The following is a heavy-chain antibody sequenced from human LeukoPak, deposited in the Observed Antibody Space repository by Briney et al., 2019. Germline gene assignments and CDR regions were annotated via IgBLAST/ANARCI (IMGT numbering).Heavy chain of an antibody. D-gene: IGHD3-3*01. J-gene: IGHJ6*03. CDR2: INWNGGST. CDR3: ARFRVGYDFWSGYFPKYYYYYMDV. V-gene: IGHV3-20*04. CDR1: GFTFDDYG. Sequence: PGGSLRLSCAASGFTFDDYGMSWVRQAPGKGLEWVSGINWNGGSTGYADSVKGRFTISRDNAKNSLYLQMNSLRAEDTALYYCARFRVGYDFWSGYFPKYYYYYMDVWGKGTTVTVSS.